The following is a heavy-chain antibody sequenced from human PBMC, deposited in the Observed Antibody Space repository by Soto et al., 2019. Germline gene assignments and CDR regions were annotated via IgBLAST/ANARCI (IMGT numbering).Heavy chain of an antibody. CDR2: IIPIFGTA. CDR3: ARQGSNGAYYYYGMDV. J-gene: IGHJ6*02. V-gene: IGHV1-69*06. CDR1: GGTFSSYA. Sequence: ASVKVSCKASGGTFSSYAISWVRQAPGQGLEWMGGIIPIFGTANYAQKFQGRVTITADKSTSTAYMELSSLKASDTAMYYCARQGSNGAYYYYGMDVWGQGTTVTVS. D-gene: IGHD2-8*01.